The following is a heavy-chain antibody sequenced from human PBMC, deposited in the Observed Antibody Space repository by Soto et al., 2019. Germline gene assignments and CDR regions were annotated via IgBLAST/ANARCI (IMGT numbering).Heavy chain of an antibody. CDR3: AKVLPYDSSGYPEYGMDV. V-gene: IGHV3-9*01. Sequence: PGASLMLSCAASGFPFDDYAMHWVRQSPGKGLEWVSGISWNSGSIGYADSVKGRFTISRDNAKNSLYLQMNSLRAEDTALYYCAKVLPYDSSGYPEYGMDVWGQGTTVTVSS. CDR2: ISWNSGSI. D-gene: IGHD3-22*01. J-gene: IGHJ6*02. CDR1: GFPFDDYA.